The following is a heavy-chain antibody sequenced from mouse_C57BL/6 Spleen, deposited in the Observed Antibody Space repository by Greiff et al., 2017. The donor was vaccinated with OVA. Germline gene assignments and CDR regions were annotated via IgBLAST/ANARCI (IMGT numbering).Heavy chain of an antibody. J-gene: IGHJ1*03. Sequence: QVQLQQSGAELVKPGASVKMSCKASGYTFTSYWITWVKQRPGQGLEWIGDIYPGSGSTNYNEKFKSKATLTVDTSSSTAYMQLSSLTSEDSAVYYCARSRVGYFDVWGTGTTVTVSS. CDR2: IYPGSGST. V-gene: IGHV1-55*01. CDR3: ARSRVGYFDV. CDR1: GYTFTSYW.